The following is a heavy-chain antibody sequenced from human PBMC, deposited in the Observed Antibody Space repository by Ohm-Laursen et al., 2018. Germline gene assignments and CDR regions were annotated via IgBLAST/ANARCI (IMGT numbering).Heavy chain of an antibody. D-gene: IGHD1-1*01. V-gene: IGHV1-46*01. CDR1: GYTFTNYY. J-gene: IGHJ6*02. CDR2: INPSGGST. CDR3: ARARGNWKRDYYYAMDV. Sequence: ASVKVSCKASGYTFTNYYLYWVRQAPGQGLEWMGIINPSGGSTTYAQKFQDRVTMTRDTSTSTVYMELSSLRSDDTAVYYCARARGNWKRDYYYAMDVWGQGTTVTVSS.